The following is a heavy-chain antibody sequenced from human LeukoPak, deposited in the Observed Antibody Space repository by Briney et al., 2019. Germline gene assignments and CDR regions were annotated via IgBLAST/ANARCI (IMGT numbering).Heavy chain of an antibody. CDR1: GFTFSSYA. J-gene: IGHJ4*02. D-gene: IGHD3-16*01. CDR3: AKWQDSTYWGYFDY. Sequence: PGGSLRLSCAASGFTFSSYAMSWVRQAPGKGLEWVSAISGSGGSTYYADSVKGRFTISRDNSKNTLYLQMNSLRAEDTALYYCAKWQDSTYWGYFDYWGQGTLVTVSS. CDR2: ISGSGGST. V-gene: IGHV3-23*01.